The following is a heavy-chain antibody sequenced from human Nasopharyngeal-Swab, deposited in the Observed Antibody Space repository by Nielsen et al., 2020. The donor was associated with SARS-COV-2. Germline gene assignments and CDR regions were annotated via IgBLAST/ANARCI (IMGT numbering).Heavy chain of an antibody. Sequence: GESLKISCAASGFTFSYISMKWVRQAPGKGLEWVSTITGSGGTTYYADSVKGRFTISRDNSKNTLYLQMNSLKAEDTAVYYCAKPLIPGLIRTTYFDNWGQGTLVTVSS. J-gene: IGHJ4*02. D-gene: IGHD3-16*01. CDR3: AKPLIPGLIRTTYFDN. V-gene: IGHV3-23*01. CDR2: ITGSGGTT. CDR1: GFTFSYIS.